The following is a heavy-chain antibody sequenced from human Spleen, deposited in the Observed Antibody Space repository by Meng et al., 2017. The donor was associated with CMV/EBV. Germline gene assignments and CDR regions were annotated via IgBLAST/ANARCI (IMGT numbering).Heavy chain of an antibody. CDR1: GFSLSTRGVG. D-gene: IGHD3-10*01. Sequence: SGPTLVKPSQTLTLTRTFSGFSLSTRGVGVGWTRQPPGKALEWLALIYYNDDKRYSPSLKRRLTITKDTSKNQVVLTMTNMDPVDTATYYCAHAPAGELLFHWFDPWGQGTLVTVSS. CDR3: AHAPAGELLFHWFDP. V-gene: IGHV2-5*01. J-gene: IGHJ5*02. CDR2: IYYNDDK.